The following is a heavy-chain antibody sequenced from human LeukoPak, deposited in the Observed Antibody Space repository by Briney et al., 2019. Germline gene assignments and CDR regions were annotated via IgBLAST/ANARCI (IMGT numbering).Heavy chain of an antibody. V-gene: IGHV3-23*01. CDR3: AKQSLGGYYYYYYGMDV. J-gene: IGHJ6*02. CDR2: ISGSGGST. D-gene: IGHD7-27*01. CDR1: GFTFSSYA. Sequence: GGSLRLSCAASGFTFSSYAMSWVRQAPGKGLEWVSAISGSGGSTYYAYSVKGRFTISRDNSKNTLYLQMNSLRAEDTAVYYCAKQSLGGYYYYYYGMDVWGQGTTVTVSS.